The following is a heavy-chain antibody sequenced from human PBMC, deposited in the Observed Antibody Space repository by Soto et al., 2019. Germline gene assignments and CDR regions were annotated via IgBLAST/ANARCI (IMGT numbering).Heavy chain of an antibody. V-gene: IGHV3-64*04. CDR3: AKGGVVTPSGMDV. CDR2: ISGSGGST. J-gene: IGHJ6*02. D-gene: IGHD2-15*01. CDR1: GFTFSSYA. Sequence: PGGSLRLSCSASGFTFSSYAMHWVRQAPGKGLEYVSAISGSGGSTYYADSVKGRFTISRDNSKNTLYLQMNSLRAEDTAVYYCAKGGVVTPSGMDVWGQGTTVTVSS.